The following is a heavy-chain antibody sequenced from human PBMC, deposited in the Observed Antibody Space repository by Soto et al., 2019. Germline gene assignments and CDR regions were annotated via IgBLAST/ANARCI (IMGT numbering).Heavy chain of an antibody. CDR2: IYYSRCT. J-gene: IGHJ4*02. D-gene: IGHD3-3*01. CDR3: ARAGLRFLEWLDY. CDR1: CGSISSGDYY. V-gene: IGHV4-30-4*01. Sequence: SETLSLTCTVSCGSISSGDYYWSWIRQPPGKGLEWIGYIYYSRCTYYNPSLKSRVTISVYNSKNQFSLKLSSVTAADTAVYYCARAGLRFLEWLDYWGEGSLVTVSS.